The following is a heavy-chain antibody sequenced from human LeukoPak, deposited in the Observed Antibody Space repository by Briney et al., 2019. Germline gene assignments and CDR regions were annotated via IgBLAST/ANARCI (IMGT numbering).Heavy chain of an antibody. Sequence: GGSLRLSWAASGFTFTSFSFNWVRQAPGKGLEWVSSINTVATYIYYADSVRGRFTISRDNAKNSVYLQMDSLRAEDTGVYYCARLRRNGDSGGFYYYYDYWGQGTLVTVSS. V-gene: IGHV3-21*01. CDR1: GFTFTSFS. CDR3: ARLRRNGDSGGFYYYYDY. J-gene: IGHJ4*02. CDR2: INTVATYI. D-gene: IGHD3-22*01.